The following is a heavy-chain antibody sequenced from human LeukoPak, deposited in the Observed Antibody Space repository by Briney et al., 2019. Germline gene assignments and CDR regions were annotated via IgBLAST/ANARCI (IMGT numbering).Heavy chain of an antibody. D-gene: IGHD4-23*01. CDR3: ARYYGGNFYYYYGMDV. V-gene: IGHV4-34*01. J-gene: IGHJ6*02. Sequence: ASETLSLTCAVYGGSFSGYYWSWIRQPPGKGLEWIGEINHRGSTNYNPSLKSRVTISVDTSKNQFSLKLSSVTAADTAVYYCARYYGGNFYYYYGMDVWGQGTTVTVSS. CDR2: INHRGST. CDR1: GGSFSGYY.